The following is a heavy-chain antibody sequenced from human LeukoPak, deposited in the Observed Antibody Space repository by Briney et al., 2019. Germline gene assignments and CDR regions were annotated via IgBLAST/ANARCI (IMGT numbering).Heavy chain of an antibody. V-gene: IGHV4-59*08. D-gene: IGHD3-9*01. CDR1: GGSISSYY. J-gene: IGHJ3*02. Sequence: PSETLSLTCTVSGGSISSYYWSWIRQPPGKGLEWIGYISYSGSTNYNPSLKSRDTISIDTSKNQFSLKLRSVTAADTAIYYCARQGYDILTGYIDAFDIWGQGTMVTVSS. CDR3: ARQGYDILTGYIDAFDI. CDR2: ISYSGST.